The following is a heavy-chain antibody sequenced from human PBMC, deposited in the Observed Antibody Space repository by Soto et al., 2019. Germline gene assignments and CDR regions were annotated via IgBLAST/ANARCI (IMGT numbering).Heavy chain of an antibody. D-gene: IGHD2-2*01. CDR1: GSPFSTFW. CDR2: IKEDGSEE. J-gene: IGHJ4*02. Sequence: EVQLVQSGGDLVQPGGSLRLPCVASGSPFSTFWITGFRQAPGMGLEWVAGIKEDGSEEVYVDSVKGRFSITRDNAKTSLYLQLNSLRAEDTAVYYCATAISSPFSNFDYWGQGSLVTVSS. CDR3: ATAISSPFSNFDY. V-gene: IGHV3-7*01.